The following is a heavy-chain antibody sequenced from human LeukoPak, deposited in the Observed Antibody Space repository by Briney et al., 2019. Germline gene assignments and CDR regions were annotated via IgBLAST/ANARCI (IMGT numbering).Heavy chain of an antibody. D-gene: IGHD2-8*02. V-gene: IGHV4-59*01. CDR1: GVSINNYY. CDR3: ARGARGSGKYWCDY. J-gene: IGHJ4*02. CDR2: IYYSGST. Sequence: PSETLSLTCTVSGVSINNYYWSWIRQPPGKGLEWIGYIYYSGSTNYNPSLESRVTISVDTSKNQFSLKLTSVTAADTAVYYCARGARGSGKYWCDYWGQGTLVTVSS.